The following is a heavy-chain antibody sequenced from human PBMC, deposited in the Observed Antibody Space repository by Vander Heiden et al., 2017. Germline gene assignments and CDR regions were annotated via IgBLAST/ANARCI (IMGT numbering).Heavy chain of an antibody. D-gene: IGHD6-19*01. CDR1: GYTLTELS. CDR3: ATDRIREVAGTPASIRPGGGFDY. CDR2: FDPEDGET. J-gene: IGHJ4*02. Sequence: QVQLVQSGAEVKKPGASVKVSCKVSGYTLTELSMHRVRQAPGQGLEWMGGFDPEDGETIYAQKFQGRVTMTEDTSTDTAYMELSSLRSEDTAVYYCATDRIREVAGTPASIRPGGGFDYWGQGTLVTVSS. V-gene: IGHV1-24*01.